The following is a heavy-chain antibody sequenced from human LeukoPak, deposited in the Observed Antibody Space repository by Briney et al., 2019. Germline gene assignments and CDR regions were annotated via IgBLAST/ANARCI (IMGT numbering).Heavy chain of an antibody. CDR2: IYSGGST. J-gene: IGHJ4*02. V-gene: IGHV3-53*01. CDR3: ARDFSPSGWYDY. Sequence: GGSLRLSCAASGFTVSSNYMSWVRQAPGKGLEWVSVIYSGGSTYYADSVKGRFTISRDNSKNTQYLQMNSLRAEDTAVYYCARDFSPSGWYDYWGQGTLVTVSS. CDR1: GFTVSSNY. D-gene: IGHD6-19*01.